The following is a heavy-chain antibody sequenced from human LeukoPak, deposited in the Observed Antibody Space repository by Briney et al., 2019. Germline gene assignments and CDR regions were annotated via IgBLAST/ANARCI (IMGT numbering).Heavy chain of an antibody. CDR2: IWYDGSNK. CDR3: ARANYYDSSGFDY. D-gene: IGHD3-22*01. J-gene: IGHJ4*02. CDR1: GFTFSSYG. V-gene: IGHV3-33*01. Sequence: GGSLRLSCAASGFTFSSYGMHWVRQAPGKGLEWVAVIWYDGSNKYYADSVKGRFTISRDNAKNSLYLQMNSLRAEDTAVYYCARANYYDSSGFDYWGQGTLVTVSS.